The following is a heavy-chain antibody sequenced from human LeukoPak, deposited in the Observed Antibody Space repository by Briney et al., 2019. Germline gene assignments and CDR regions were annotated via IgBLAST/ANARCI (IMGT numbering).Heavy chain of an antibody. CDR2: IKQDGSER. D-gene: IGHD6-19*01. CDR3: AKGIAVAGTWARNY. CDR1: GFAFSTYW. Sequence: GGSLRLSCAASGFAFSTYWMNWIRQAPGKGLEWVANIKQDGSERYYLDSVKGRFTISRDNAKNTLYLQMNSLRAEDPAVYYCAKGIAVAGTWARNYWGQGTLVTVSS. J-gene: IGHJ4*02. V-gene: IGHV3-7*03.